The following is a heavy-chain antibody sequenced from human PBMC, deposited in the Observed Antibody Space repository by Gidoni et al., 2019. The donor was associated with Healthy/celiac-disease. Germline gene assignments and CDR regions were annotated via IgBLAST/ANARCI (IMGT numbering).Heavy chain of an antibody. J-gene: IGHJ4*02. CDR1: GGSISSSSYY. Sequence: QLQLQESGPGLVKPSENLSLTCTVSGGSISSSSYYWGWIRQPPGKGLEWIGRIYYSGSPSYNPSLKSRVTISVDTSKIHFSLKLSSVTAADTAVYYCAREVGALDYWGQGTLVTVSS. V-gene: IGHV4-39*02. D-gene: IGHD1-26*01. CDR2: IYYSGSP. CDR3: AREVGALDY.